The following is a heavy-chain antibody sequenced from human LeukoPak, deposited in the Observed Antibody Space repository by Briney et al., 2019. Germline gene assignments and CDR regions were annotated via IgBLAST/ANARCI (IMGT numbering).Heavy chain of an antibody. CDR3: ARVHCTNGVCYTRAFDI. CDR2: INHSGST. Sequence: SETLSLTCAVYGGSFSGYYWSWIRQPPGKGLEWIGEINHSGSTNYNPSLKSRVTISVDTSKKQFSLTLSSVTAADTAVYYCARVHCTNGVCYTRAFDIWGQGTMVTVSS. CDR1: GGSFSGYY. D-gene: IGHD2-8*01. J-gene: IGHJ3*02. V-gene: IGHV4-34*01.